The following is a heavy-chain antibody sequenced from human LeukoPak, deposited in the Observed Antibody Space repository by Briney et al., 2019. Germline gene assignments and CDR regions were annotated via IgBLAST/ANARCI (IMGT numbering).Heavy chain of an antibody. CDR2: IIPILGIA. D-gene: IGHD2-15*01. CDR3: ASGYCSGGSCYNNWFDP. Sequence: SVKVSCKASGGTFTSYAISWGRQAPGQGLEWMGRIIPILGIANYAQKFQGRVTITADKSTSTAYMELSSLRSEDTAVYYCASGYCSGGSCYNNWFDPWGQGTLVTVSS. CDR1: GGTFTSYA. V-gene: IGHV1-69*04. J-gene: IGHJ5*02.